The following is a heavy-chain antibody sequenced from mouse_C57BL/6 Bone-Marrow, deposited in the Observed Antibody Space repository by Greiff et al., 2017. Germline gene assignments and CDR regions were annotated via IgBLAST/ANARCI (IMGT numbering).Heavy chain of an antibody. V-gene: IGHV5-6*01. CDR1: GFTFSSYG. CDR3: ARPGRGVDY. Sequence: EVKLMESGGDLVKPGGSLKLSCAASGFTFSSYGMSWVRQTPDKRLEWVATISSGGSYTYYPDSVKGRFTISRDNAKNTLYLQMSSLKSEDTAMYYCARPGRGVDYWGQGTTLTVSS. CDR2: ISSGGSYT. J-gene: IGHJ2*01. D-gene: IGHD3-3*01.